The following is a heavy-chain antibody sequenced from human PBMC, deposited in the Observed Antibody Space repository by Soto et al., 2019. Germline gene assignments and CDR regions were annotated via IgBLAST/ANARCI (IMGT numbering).Heavy chain of an antibody. V-gene: IGHV4-59*01. J-gene: IGHJ4*02. Sequence: SETLSLTCTVSGGSISSYYWSWIRQPPGKGLEWIGYIYYSGSTNYNPSLKSRVTISVDTSKNQFSLKLSSVTAADTAVYYCARSTPPGYDLVWGQGTLVTVSS. CDR1: GGSISSYY. CDR3: ARSTPPGYDLV. CDR2: IYYSGST. D-gene: IGHD5-12*01.